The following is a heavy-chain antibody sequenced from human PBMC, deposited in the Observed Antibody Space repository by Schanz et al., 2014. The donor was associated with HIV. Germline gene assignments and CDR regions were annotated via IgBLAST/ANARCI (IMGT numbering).Heavy chain of an antibody. D-gene: IGHD3-10*01. J-gene: IGHJ6*02. CDR2: ISYDGSIK. CDR3: ARDLGRYYYGSGSYYNPYGVDV. Sequence: QVQLVESGGGVVQPGRSLRLACAASGFTFSSDGMHWVRQAPGKGLEWVAVISYDGSIKEYADSVKGRFTISRDNSKNTLYLQMNSLRAEDTAVYYCARDLGRYYYGSGSYYNPYGVDVWGQGTTVTVSS. CDR1: GFTFSSDG. V-gene: IGHV3-30*03.